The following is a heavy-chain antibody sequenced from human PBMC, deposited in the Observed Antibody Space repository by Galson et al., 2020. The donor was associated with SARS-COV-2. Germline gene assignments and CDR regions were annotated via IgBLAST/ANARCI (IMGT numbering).Heavy chain of an antibody. D-gene: IGHD2-2*01. CDR3: AKSKSDLSKDIVVIPAAPKSCFDF. CDR1: GFTFNNYA. J-gene: IGHJ4*02. Sequence: GGSLRLSCAASGFTFNNYAMNWVRQAPGKGLEWVSALTGNGYSTYYADSVNGRFTISRDNSKNTLYLQMNSLRAEDTAVYYCAKSKSDLSKDIVVIPAAPKSCFDFWGLGTLVTVSS. CDR2: LTGNGYST. V-gene: IGHV3-23*01.